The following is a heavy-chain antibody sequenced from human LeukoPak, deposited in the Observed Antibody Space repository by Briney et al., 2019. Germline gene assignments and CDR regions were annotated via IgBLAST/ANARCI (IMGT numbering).Heavy chain of an antibody. CDR2: SSGSGAST. Sequence: GGSLRLSCVGSGFTFINYAMAWVRQSPGRGLEYVSSSSGSGASTHYADSVKGRFTISRDNSRNTLYLEMSSLRAEDSALYYCAKDRAPYGSGGGEDYFDLWGRGTLVTVSS. D-gene: IGHD3-10*01. CDR1: GFTFINYA. CDR3: AKDRAPYGSGGGEDYFDL. J-gene: IGHJ2*01. V-gene: IGHV3-23*01.